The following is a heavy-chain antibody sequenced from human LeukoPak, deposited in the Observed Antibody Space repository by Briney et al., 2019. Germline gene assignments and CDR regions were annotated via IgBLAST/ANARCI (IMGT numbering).Heavy chain of an antibody. CDR2: MNQDGGEK. Sequence: GGSLRLSCAASGFTFSSYWMSWVRQAPGQGLEWVANMNQDGGEKYYVDSVKGRFTISRDNAKNSLDLQMNSLRAEDTAVYYCARDLGYCSGGSCYSYYSDSWGQGTLVTVSS. CDR3: ARDLGYCSGGSCYSYYSDS. D-gene: IGHD2-15*01. CDR1: GFTFSSYW. V-gene: IGHV3-7*04. J-gene: IGHJ4*02.